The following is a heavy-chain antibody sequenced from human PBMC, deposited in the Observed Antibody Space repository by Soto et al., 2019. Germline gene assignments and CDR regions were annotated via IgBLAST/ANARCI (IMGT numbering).Heavy chain of an antibody. CDR1: GYTFTSYG. D-gene: IGHD6-13*01. Sequence: ASVKVSCKAPGYTFTSYGMHWVRQAPGQRLEWMGWINADNGNTENSKTCQGRVTITRDTSASTAYMELSSLRSEDTAVYYCARAGIAAATTGLHSWGQGTLVTVSS. V-gene: IGHV1-3*01. CDR2: INADNGNT. J-gene: IGHJ4*02. CDR3: ARAGIAAATTGLHS.